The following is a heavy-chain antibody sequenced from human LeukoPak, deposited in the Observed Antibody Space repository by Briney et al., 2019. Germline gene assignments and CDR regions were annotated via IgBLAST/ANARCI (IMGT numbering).Heavy chain of an antibody. D-gene: IGHD3-16*01. CDR1: GGSISSGY. Sequence: SETLSLTCTVSGGSISSGYWNWIRQPAGKGVEWIGRIYYSGSTSYHPSLKSRVTMSIDTSKNQFSLKLSSVTAADTAVYYCARGGDWFDPWGQGTLVTVSS. CDR3: ARGGDWFDP. CDR2: IYYSGST. V-gene: IGHV4-4*07. J-gene: IGHJ5*02.